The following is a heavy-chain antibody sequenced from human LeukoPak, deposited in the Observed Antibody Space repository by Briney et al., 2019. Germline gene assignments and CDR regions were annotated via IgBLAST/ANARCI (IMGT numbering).Heavy chain of an antibody. J-gene: IGHJ4*02. CDR1: GGSFSGYY. CDR3: AREGSRDFWSGPVYYFDY. D-gene: IGHD3-3*01. V-gene: IGHV4-34*01. CDR2: INHSGST. Sequence: PSETLSLTCAVYGGSFSGYYWSWIRQPPGKGLEWIGEINHSGSTNYNPSLRSRVTISVDTSKNQFSLRLSPVTAADTAVYYCAREGSRDFWSGPVYYFDYWGQGTLVTVSS.